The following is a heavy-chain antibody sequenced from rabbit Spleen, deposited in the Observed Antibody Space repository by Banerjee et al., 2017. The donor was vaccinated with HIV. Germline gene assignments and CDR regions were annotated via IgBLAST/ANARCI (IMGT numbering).Heavy chain of an antibody. CDR1: GFSFSNTHY. CDR3: ARGSATMTMVITGYYLNL. J-gene: IGHJ4*01. V-gene: IGHV1S40*01. Sequence: QSLEESGGDLVKPGASLTLTCTASGFSFSNTHYMCWVRQAPGKGLECIACIYADSIGSTYYASWAKGRFTISKTSSTTVTLQMTSLTVADTATYFCARGSATMTMVITGYYLNLWGQGTLVTVS. CDR2: IYADSIGST. D-gene: IGHD2-1*01.